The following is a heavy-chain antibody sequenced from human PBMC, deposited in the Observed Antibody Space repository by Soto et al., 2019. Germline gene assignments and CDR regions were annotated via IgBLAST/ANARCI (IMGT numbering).Heavy chain of an antibody. CDR3: ATSEQYDHLWGNYRQYYLDY. CDR1: GYALNSYG. V-gene: IGHV1-18*01. J-gene: IGHJ4*02. D-gene: IGHD3-16*02. CDR2: ISAHNGHT. Sequence: QVKLVQSGAEVKKPGASVKVSCKASGYALNSYGISWVRQAPGQGLEWMGWISAHNGHTNYAQKFQGRVTVTTDTSTSKVYMALRSLRSDDTAVYYCATSEQYDHLWGNYRQYYLDYWGQGTLVTVSS.